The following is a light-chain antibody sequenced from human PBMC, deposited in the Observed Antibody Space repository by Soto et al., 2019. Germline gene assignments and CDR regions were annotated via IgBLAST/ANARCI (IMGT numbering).Light chain of an antibody. CDR2: TAS. Sequence: DSQRTESPSSLSASVADTVTITCRTSQPISDYLNWYQQKPGKAPTLLIYTASNLQSGVPSRFSGSGSGTHFTLTISSLQPEDFATYYCQQHYNTPRTFGQGTKVAI. CDR1: QPISDY. CDR3: QQHYNTPRT. J-gene: IGKJ1*01. V-gene: IGKV1-39*01.